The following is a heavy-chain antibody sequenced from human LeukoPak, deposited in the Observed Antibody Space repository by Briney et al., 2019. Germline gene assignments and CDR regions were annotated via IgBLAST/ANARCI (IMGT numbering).Heavy chain of an antibody. V-gene: IGHV3-30*18. J-gene: IGHJ4*02. CDR3: AKAGSGGGVAFDY. D-gene: IGHD2-8*01. Sequence: PGRSLRLSCAASGFTFSSYGMHWVRQAPGKGLEWVAVISYDGSNKYYADSVKGRFTISGDNSKNTLYLQMNSLRAEDTAVYYCAKAGSGGGVAFDYWGQGTLVTVSS. CDR2: ISYDGSNK. CDR1: GFTFSSYG.